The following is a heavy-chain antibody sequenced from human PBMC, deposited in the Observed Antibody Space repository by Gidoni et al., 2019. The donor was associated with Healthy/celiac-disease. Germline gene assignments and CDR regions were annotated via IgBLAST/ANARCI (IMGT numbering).Heavy chain of an antibody. V-gene: IGHV3-73*01. CDR2: IRSKANSYAT. D-gene: IGHD5-12*01. CDR3: TSDRGYSGYDPFDY. CDR1: GFTFSGSA. J-gene: IGHJ4*02. Sequence: EVQLVESGGGLVQPGGSLKLSCAASGFTFSGSAMHWVRQASGKGLEWVCRIRSKANSYATAYAASVKGRFTISRDDSKNTAYLQMNSLKTEDTAVYYCTSDRGYSGYDPFDYWGQGTLVTVSS.